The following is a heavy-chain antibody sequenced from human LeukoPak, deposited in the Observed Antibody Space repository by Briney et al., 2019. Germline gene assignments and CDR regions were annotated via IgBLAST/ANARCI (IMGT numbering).Heavy chain of an antibody. CDR2: INEDGTIQ. V-gene: IGHV3-7*01. Sequence: GGSLRLSCAASGFSISDYWMNWVRLVPGKGLEWVANINEDGTIQDYVASVRGRFTISRNNAKNSLYLEMNSLGAEDTAVYYCASRESSMSRSHWGHGTLVTVSS. J-gene: IGHJ4*01. CDR3: ASRESSMSRSH. CDR1: GFSISDYW. D-gene: IGHD2/OR15-2a*01.